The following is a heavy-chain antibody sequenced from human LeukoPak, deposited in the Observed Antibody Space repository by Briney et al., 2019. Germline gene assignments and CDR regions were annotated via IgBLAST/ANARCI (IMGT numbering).Heavy chain of an antibody. CDR3: AKGDNFWSGYYYYYYYGMDV. J-gene: IGHJ6*02. Sequence: GGSLRLSCAASGFTFSSYAMSWVRQAPGKGLEWVSAISGSGGSTYYADSVKGRFTISRDNFKNTLYLQMNSLRAEDTAVYYCAKGDNFWSGYYYYYYYGMDVWGQGTTVTVSS. CDR2: ISGSGGST. CDR1: GFTFSSYA. D-gene: IGHD3-3*01. V-gene: IGHV3-23*01.